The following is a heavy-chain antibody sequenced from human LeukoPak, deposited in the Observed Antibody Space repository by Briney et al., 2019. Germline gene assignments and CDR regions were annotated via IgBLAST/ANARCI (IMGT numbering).Heavy chain of an antibody. J-gene: IGHJ4*02. Sequence: ASVKVSCKASGYTFTSYGISWVRQAPGQGLEWMGWINPNSGGTNYAQKFQGRVTMTRDTSISTAYMELSRLRSDDTAVYYCARDGGRSVPDYWGQGTLVTVSS. CDR2: INPNSGGT. CDR3: ARDGGRSVPDY. V-gene: IGHV1-2*02. D-gene: IGHD2-15*01. CDR1: GYTFTSYG.